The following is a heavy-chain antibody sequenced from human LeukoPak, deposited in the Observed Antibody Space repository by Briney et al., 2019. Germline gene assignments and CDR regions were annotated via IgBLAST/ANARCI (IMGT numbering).Heavy chain of an antibody. D-gene: IGHD6-13*01. CDR2: IYYSEST. CDR1: GGSISSYY. J-gene: IGHJ4*02. Sequence: PSETLSLTCTVSGGSISSYYWSWIRQPPGKGLEWIGYIYYSESTNYNPSLKSRVTISVDTSKNQFSLKLSSVTAADTAVYYCARRGAAGLFDYWGQGTLVTVSS. CDR3: ARRGAAGLFDY. V-gene: IGHV4-59*01.